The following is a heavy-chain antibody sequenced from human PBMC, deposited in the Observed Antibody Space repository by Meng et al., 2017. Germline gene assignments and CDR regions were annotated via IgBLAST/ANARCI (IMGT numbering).Heavy chain of an antibody. D-gene: IGHD1-14*01. CDR2: IYYSGST. CDR3: ARDTLTEEKYYYYGMDV. J-gene: IGHJ6*02. Sequence: SETLSLTCTVSGGSISSYYWSWIRQPPGKGLEWIGYIYYSGSTNYNPSLKSRVTISVDTSKNQFSLKLSSVTAADTAVYYCARDTLTEEKYYYYGMDVWGQGTTVTVSS. CDR1: GGSISSYY. V-gene: IGHV4-59*01.